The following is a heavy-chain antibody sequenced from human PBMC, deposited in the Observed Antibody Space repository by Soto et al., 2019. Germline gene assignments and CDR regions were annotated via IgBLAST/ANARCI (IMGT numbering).Heavy chain of an antibody. CDR2: LNPIRSMS. CDR3: ATSYGSGYRAFDS. J-gene: IGHJ4*02. CDR1: GDTFNFYS. D-gene: IGHD3-10*01. Sequence: QVQLVQSGADVQRPGSSVRVSCKASGDTFNFYSLNWVRQAPGLGLQWMGRLNPIRSMSNYAPRFQGRVTMTAAKATSTAYMELSSLRSEDTAMYYCATSYGSGYRAFDSWGQGALVTVSS. V-gene: IGHV1-69*02.